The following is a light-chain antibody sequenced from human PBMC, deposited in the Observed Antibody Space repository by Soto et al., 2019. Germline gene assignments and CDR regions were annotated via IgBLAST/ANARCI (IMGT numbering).Light chain of an antibody. CDR2: EVS. CDR1: GXDVGDYNY. J-gene: IGLJ1*01. V-gene: IGLV2-8*01. Sequence: QSALTQPPSASGSPGQSVTICCTGTGXDVGDYNYVSWYQQHPGKAPKLMIYEVSKRPSGVPDRFSGSKSGNTASLTVSGLQAEDEANYYCSSYTGSSYVFGTGTKVTVL. CDR3: SSYTGSSYV.